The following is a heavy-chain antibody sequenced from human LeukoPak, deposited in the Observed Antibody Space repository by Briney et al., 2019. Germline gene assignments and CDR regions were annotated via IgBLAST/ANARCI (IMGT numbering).Heavy chain of an antibody. CDR2: ISAYNGNT. J-gene: IGHJ4*02. V-gene: IGHV1-18*01. Sequence: GASVKLSCKPSGYTVTSYGISWVRQAPGPGLKGMGWISAYNGNTNYAQKLQGRVTMTTDTSTSTAYMEVRSLGSDDTAGYYCGRGYSRGGYTGFDYWGQGTLVTVSS. CDR3: GRGYSRGGYTGFDY. CDR1: GYTVTSYG. D-gene: IGHD5-24*01.